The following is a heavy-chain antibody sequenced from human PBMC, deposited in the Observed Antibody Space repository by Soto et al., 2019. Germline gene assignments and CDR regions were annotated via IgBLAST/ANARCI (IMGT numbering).Heavy chain of an antibody. CDR2: ISSSSSYI. D-gene: IGHD6-19*01. CDR3: AREEGSGLTYYCYDMDV. J-gene: IGHJ6*03. V-gene: IGHV3-21*01. CDR1: GFTFSSYS. Sequence: EVQLVESGGGLVKPGGSLRLSCAASGFTFSSYSMNWVRQAPGKGLEWVSSISSSSSYIYYADSVKGRFTISRDNAKNSLYLQRNSRRAEDTAVYYRAREEGSGLTYYCYDMDVWGKGATVTVSS.